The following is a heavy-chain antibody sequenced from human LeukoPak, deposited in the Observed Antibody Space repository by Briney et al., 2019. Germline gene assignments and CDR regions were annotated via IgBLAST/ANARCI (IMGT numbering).Heavy chain of an antibody. Sequence: GGPLRLSCAASGLYFKIYSMHWVRQAPGKGLEWVSYISSTSRTIYYADSVKGRFTVSRDNDKNSVYLQMSSLRAEDTAVYYCARDGYSDYERADYFDYWGQGTLVTVSS. CDR1: GLYFKIYS. CDR3: ARDGYSDYERADYFDY. D-gene: IGHD4-11*01. J-gene: IGHJ4*02. V-gene: IGHV3-48*04. CDR2: ISSTSRTI.